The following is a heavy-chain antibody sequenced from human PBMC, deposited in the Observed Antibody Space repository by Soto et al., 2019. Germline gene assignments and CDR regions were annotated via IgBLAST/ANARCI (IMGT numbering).Heavy chain of an antibody. CDR2: IYFSGST. CDR3: ARHRRFLDMFDP. D-gene: IGHD3-3*01. CDR1: GGSISSYY. V-gene: IGHV4-59*08. Sequence: ETLSLTCTVSGGSISSYYWSWIRQPPGKGLECIGYIYFSGSTNYNPSLKSRVTISVDTSKNQFSLKLSSVTAADTAVYYCARHRRFLDMFDPWGQGTLVTVSS. J-gene: IGHJ5*02.